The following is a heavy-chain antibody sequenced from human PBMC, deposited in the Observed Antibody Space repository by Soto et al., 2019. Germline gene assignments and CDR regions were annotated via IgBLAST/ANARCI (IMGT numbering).Heavy chain of an antibody. CDR1: GGSLTAYS. J-gene: IGHJ3*02. CDR2: MDTSGKT. Sequence: SDPLSLSCTFSGGSLTAYSWNWIRQPGGKGLEWIGRMDTSGKTNYIPSLKSRLKMSIDRFKNQFSLNLKFVTAADPAVYVCAKDDSGAADIWGQGTMVT. CDR3: AKDDSGAADI. V-gene: IGHV4-4*07. D-gene: IGHD7-27*01.